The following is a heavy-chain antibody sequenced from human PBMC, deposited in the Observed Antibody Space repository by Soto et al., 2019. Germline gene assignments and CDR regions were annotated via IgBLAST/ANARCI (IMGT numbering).Heavy chain of an antibody. CDR3: ARQMRCLLPYFGWLSPVSS. D-gene: IGHD3-9*01. Sequence: SETLSLTCTVSGDSITSRDFYWGWIRRPPGQGLEWVGTISHGGDTFYNPPLKGRLTMSLDASKNQFSMRLTSVTAADAAVYFCARQMRCLLPYFGWLSPVSSWAQGTQVTVSS. J-gene: IGHJ4*02. CDR2: ISHGGDT. V-gene: IGHV4-39*01. CDR1: GDSITSRDFY.